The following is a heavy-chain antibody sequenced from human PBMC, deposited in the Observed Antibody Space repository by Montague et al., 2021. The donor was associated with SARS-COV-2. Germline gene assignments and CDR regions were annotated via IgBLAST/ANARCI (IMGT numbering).Heavy chain of an antibody. V-gene: IGHV4-4*02. CDR1: GGSLSTPHY. Sequence: SETLSLTCAVSGGSLSTPHYWSWVRQPPGKGLEWIGEDHHSGNANYNASFNGRATISVDKSKNQFSLALTSVTAADTFVYYCACDRITRGWLDHWGQGTLVTVSS. J-gene: IGHJ5*02. CDR3: ACDRITRGWLDH. CDR2: DHHSGNA. D-gene: IGHD7-27*01.